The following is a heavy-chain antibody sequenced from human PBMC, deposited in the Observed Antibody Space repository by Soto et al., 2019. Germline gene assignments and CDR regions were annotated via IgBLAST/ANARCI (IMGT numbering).Heavy chain of an antibody. Sequence: GASVKVSCKASGYTFTSYGISWVRQAPGQGLEWMGWISAYNGNTNYAQKLQGRVTMTTDTSTSTAYMELRSLRSDDTAVYYCARDKEIVVLPAALIYYYYYGMDVWGQGTTVTVSS. D-gene: IGHD2-2*01. CDR2: ISAYNGNT. J-gene: IGHJ6*02. CDR1: GYTFTSYG. V-gene: IGHV1-18*01. CDR3: ARDKEIVVLPAALIYYYYYGMDV.